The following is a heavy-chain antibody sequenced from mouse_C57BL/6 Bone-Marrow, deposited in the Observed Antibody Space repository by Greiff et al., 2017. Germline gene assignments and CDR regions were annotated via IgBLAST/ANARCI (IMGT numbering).Heavy chain of an antibody. Sequence: EVQLQQSGPDLMKPGASVKISCKASGYSFTSYYMHWVKQSHGRSLEWIGYIDPFNGGTGYNRKFEGKASLTVDNSSSTAYMHLSSLTSEDSAVYYCARGGFAYGGQGTLVTVSA. J-gene: IGHJ3*01. V-gene: IGHV1S135*01. CDR3: ARGGFAY. CDR2: IDPFNGGT. CDR1: GYSFTSYY.